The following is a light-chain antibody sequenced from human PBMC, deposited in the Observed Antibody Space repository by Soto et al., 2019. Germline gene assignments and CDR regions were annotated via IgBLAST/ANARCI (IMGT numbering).Light chain of an antibody. CDR2: DVS. CDR1: SSDVGGYNY. V-gene: IGLV2-14*01. Sequence: QSALTQPASVSGSPGQSITISCTGTSSDVGGYNYVSWYQQHPGKAPKLMIYDVSNRPSGVSNRFSGSKSGNTASLTISGLQVEDEADYYCSSYTSSSSYVFGTGTKLPVL. J-gene: IGLJ1*01. CDR3: SSYTSSSSYV.